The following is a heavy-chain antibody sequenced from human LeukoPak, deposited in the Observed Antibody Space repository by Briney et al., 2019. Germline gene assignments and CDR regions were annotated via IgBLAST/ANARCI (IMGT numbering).Heavy chain of an antibody. Sequence: ASVKVSCKASGYTFTGYYMHWVRQAPGQGPEWMGWINPNSGGTNYAQKFQGRVTMTRDTSISTAYMELSRLRPDDTAVYYCARLLGAAASVNWFDPWGQGTLVTVSS. J-gene: IGHJ5*02. D-gene: IGHD2-2*01. CDR2: INPNSGGT. V-gene: IGHV1-2*02. CDR3: ARLLGAAASVNWFDP. CDR1: GYTFTGYY.